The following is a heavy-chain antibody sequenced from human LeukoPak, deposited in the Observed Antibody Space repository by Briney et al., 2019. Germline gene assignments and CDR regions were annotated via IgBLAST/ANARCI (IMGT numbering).Heavy chain of an antibody. CDR2: ITSAGST. J-gene: IGHJ4*02. D-gene: IGHD3-10*01. CDR1: GFTFSDFY. V-gene: IGHV3-11*04. Sequence: GGSLRLSCAASGFTFSDFYMTWIRQAPGKGLEWISYITSAGSTYYAGSVKGRFTISRDNAKTSLFLQMNNLGAEDTAVYYCARSGGSGSYYMPYYFDYWGQGTLVTVSS. CDR3: ARSGGSGSYYMPYYFDY.